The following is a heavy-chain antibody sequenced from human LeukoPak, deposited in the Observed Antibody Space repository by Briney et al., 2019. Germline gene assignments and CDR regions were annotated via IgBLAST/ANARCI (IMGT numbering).Heavy chain of an antibody. Sequence: PSETLSLTCTVSGYSISSGYYWGWIRQPPGKGLEWIGSIYHSGSTNYNPSLKSRVTISVDTSKNQFSLKLSSVTAADTAVYYCARGFVLLWFGDGRVFDYWGQGTLVTVSS. CDR1: GYSISSGYY. CDR3: ARGFVLLWFGDGRVFDY. D-gene: IGHD3-10*01. V-gene: IGHV4-38-2*02. J-gene: IGHJ4*02. CDR2: IYHSGST.